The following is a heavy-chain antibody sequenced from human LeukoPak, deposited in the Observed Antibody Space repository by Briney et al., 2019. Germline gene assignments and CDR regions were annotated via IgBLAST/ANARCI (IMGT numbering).Heavy chain of an antibody. V-gene: IGHV3-9*01. J-gene: IGHJ3*02. CDR2: ISWNSGSI. CDR1: GFTFDDYA. CDR3: AKPGISGIVVEAGLDAFDI. Sequence: PGGSLRLSCAASGFTFDDYAMHWVRQAPGKGLEWVSGISWNSGSIGYADSVKGRFTISRDKSKNTLYLQMNSLRAEDTAVYYCAKPGISGIVVEAGLDAFDIWGQGTMVTVSS. D-gene: IGHD3-22*01.